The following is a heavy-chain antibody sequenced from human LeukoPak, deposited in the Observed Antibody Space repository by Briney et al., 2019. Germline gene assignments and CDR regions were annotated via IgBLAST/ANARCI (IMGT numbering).Heavy chain of an antibody. CDR1: GGSFSGYY. D-gene: IGHD3-22*01. CDR3: ARMGRDSSGYYGIDY. V-gene: IGHV4-34*01. CDR2: INHSGST. J-gene: IGHJ4*02. Sequence: SETLSLTCAVYGGSFSGYYWSWIRQPPGKGLEWIGEINHSGSTNYNPSLKSRVTISVDTSKNQFSLKLSSVTAADTAVYYCARMGRDSSGYYGIDYWGQGTLVTVSS.